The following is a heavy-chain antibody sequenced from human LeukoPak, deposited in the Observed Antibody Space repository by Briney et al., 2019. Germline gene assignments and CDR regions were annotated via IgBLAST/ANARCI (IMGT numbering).Heavy chain of an antibody. D-gene: IGHD1-26*01. J-gene: IGHJ6*02. CDR3: AKDRAVTGLVGATPYYYYYYGMDV. Sequence: PGGSLRLSCAASGFTFSSYGMHWVRQAPGKGLEWVAVISYDGSNKYYADSVKDRFTISRDNSKNTLYLQMNSLRAEDTAVYYCAKDRAVTGLVGATPYYYYYYGMDVWGQGTTVTVSS. V-gene: IGHV3-30*18. CDR1: GFTFSSYG. CDR2: ISYDGSNK.